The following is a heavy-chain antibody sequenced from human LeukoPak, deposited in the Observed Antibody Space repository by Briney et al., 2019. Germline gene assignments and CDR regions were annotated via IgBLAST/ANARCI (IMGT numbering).Heavy chain of an antibody. J-gene: IGHJ6*02. CDR2: INPSGGST. V-gene: IGHV1-46*01. CDR3: ARIPIAAAGSPNYYYYGMDV. Sequence: ASVKVSCKASGYTFTSYYMHWVRQAPGQGLEWMGIINPSGGSTSYAQKFQGRVTMNRDTSTSTVYMELSSLRSEDTAVYYCARIPIAAAGSPNYYYYGMDVWGQGTTVTVSS. D-gene: IGHD6-13*01. CDR1: GYTFTSYY.